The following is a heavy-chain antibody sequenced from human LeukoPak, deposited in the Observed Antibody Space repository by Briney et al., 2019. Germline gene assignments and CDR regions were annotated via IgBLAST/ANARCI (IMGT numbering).Heavy chain of an antibody. Sequence: ASVKVSCKASGYTFTSYYMHWVRQAPGQGLEWMGIINPSGGSTSYAQKFQGRVTMTRDTSTSTAYMELSSLRSEDTAVYYCATDPYSSSSGWDDAFDIWGQGTMVTVSS. V-gene: IGHV1-46*01. CDR3: ATDPYSSSSGWDDAFDI. D-gene: IGHD6-6*01. J-gene: IGHJ3*02. CDR2: INPSGGST. CDR1: GYTFTSYY.